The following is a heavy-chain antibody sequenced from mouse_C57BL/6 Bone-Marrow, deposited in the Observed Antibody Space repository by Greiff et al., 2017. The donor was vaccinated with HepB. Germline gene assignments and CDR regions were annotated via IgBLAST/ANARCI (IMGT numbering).Heavy chain of an antibody. Sequence: VVKPGASVKLSCKASGYTFTEYTIHWVKQRSGQGLEWIGWFYPGSGSIKYNEKFKDKATLTADKSSSTVYMELSRLTSEDSAVSFCARHEDSDYYGSRGYFDYWGQGTTLTVSS. V-gene: IGHV1-62-2*01. CDR2: FYPGSGSI. CDR1: GYTFTEYT. CDR3: ARHEDSDYYGSRGYFDY. J-gene: IGHJ2*01. D-gene: IGHD1-1*01.